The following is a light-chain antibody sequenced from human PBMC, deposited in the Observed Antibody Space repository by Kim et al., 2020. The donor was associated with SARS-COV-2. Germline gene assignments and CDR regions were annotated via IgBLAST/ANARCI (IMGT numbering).Light chain of an antibody. CDR2: GAS. CDR3: QKYNDWPRRS. V-gene: IGKV3-15*01. Sequence: IVMTQSPATLSVSPGERVTLSWRASQSVRNNLAWYQQRPGQPPRLLLYGASTRATDISARFSGSGSGTEFTLTIRSLQSEDLVVYYCQKYNDWPRRSFGEGTKVDIK. J-gene: IGKJ1*01. CDR1: QSVRNN.